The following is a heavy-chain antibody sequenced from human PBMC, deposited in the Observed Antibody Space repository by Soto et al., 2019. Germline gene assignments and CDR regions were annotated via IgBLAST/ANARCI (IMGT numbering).Heavy chain of an antibody. V-gene: IGHV1-69*13. CDR2: IIPIFGTA. CDR1: GGSFSSYA. J-gene: IGHJ4*02. CDR3: ARDYGSGSYHVDY. Sequence: SVKVSCKASGGSFSSYAISWVRQAPGQGLEWMGGIIPIFGTANYAQKFQGRVTITADESTSTAYMELSSLRSEDTAVYYCARDYGSGSYHVDYWGQGTLVTVSS. D-gene: IGHD3-10*01.